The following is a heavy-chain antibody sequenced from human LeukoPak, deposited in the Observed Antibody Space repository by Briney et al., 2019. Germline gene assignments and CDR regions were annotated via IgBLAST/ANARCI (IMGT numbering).Heavy chain of an antibody. D-gene: IGHD5-12*01. J-gene: IGHJ4*02. V-gene: IGHV4-4*08. CDR1: GGSLSNYY. CDR2: IYSSGST. Sequence: PSETLSLTCTVSGGSLSNYYWSWIRQPPGKGLEYIGYIYSSGSTNYNPSLKSRVTISVDTSKNQFSLKLTSVTAADTAVYSCARHLRYDSKNFYFDSWGRGTLVTVSS. CDR3: ARHLRYDSKNFYFDS.